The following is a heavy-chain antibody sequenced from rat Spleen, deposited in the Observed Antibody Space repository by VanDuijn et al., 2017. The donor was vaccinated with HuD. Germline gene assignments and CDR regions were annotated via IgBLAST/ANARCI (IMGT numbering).Heavy chain of an antibody. CDR3: TTVVGDSYWYFDF. V-gene: IGHV5-20*01. J-gene: IGHJ1*01. Sequence: EVQLVESGGGLVQPGRSLKLSCAASGFTFSDYYMAWVRQGPTQGLEWVATVSFDGSNTYYRDSVKGRFTISRDNAKSTLYLQMDSLRSEDTATYYCTTVVGDSYWYFDFWGPGTMVTVSS. CDR1: GFTFSDYY. CDR2: VSFDGSNT. D-gene: IGHD4-2*01.